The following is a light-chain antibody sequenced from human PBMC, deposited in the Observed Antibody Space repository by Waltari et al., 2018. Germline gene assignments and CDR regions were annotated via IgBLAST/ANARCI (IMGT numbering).Light chain of an antibody. V-gene: IGLV1-44*01. CDR2: ITN. Sequence: QSVLTQPPSASGTPGQRVTISCSGSSSNIGSNTVNWYQQLPGTAPKLLIYITNQRPSGVPDRFSGSKSGTSASLAISGLQSEDEADYYCAAWDDSLNAWVFGGGTKLTVL. J-gene: IGLJ3*02. CDR1: SSNIGSNT. CDR3: AAWDDSLNAWV.